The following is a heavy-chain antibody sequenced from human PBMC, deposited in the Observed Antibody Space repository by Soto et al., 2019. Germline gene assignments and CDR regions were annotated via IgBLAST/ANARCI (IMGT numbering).Heavy chain of an antibody. Sequence: QVQLVQSGAEVKKPGSSVKVSCKASGGTFSSYAISWVRQAPGQGLEWMGGIIPIFGTANYAQKFQGRVTITADESTSTAYMELSSLSSEDTAVYYCARMGDYDILTGFTFGWFDPWGQGTLVTVSS. J-gene: IGHJ5*02. V-gene: IGHV1-69*01. CDR3: ARMGDYDILTGFTFGWFDP. D-gene: IGHD3-9*01. CDR2: IIPIFGTA. CDR1: GGTFSSYA.